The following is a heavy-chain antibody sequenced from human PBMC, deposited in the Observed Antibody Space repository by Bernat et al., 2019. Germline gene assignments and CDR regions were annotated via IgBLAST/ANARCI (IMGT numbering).Heavy chain of an antibody. CDR3: ARTAKSSSWYVLDY. J-gene: IGHJ4*02. CDR1: GFTFSSYA. Sequence: QVQLVESGGGVVQPGRSLRLSCAASGFTFSSYAMHWVRQAPGKGLEWVAVISYDGSNKYYADSMKGRFTISRDNSKNTLYLQMNSLRAEDTAVYYCARTAKSSSWYVLDYWGQGTLVTVSS. CDR2: ISYDGSNK. D-gene: IGHD6-13*01. V-gene: IGHV3-30-3*01.